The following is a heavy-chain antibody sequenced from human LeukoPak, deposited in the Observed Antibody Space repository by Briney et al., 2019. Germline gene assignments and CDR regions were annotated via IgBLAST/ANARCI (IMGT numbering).Heavy chain of an antibody. CDR1: GGSFSGYY. D-gene: IGHD1-14*01. CDR3: ARGRIGHFFDL. Sequence: PSETLSLTCAVYGGSFSGYYRSWIRQPPGKGLEWIGEINHSGSTNYNPSLKSRVTISVDTSKNQFSLKLSSVTAADTAVYYCARGRIGHFFDLWGRGTLVTVSS. V-gene: IGHV4-34*01. CDR2: INHSGST. J-gene: IGHJ2*01.